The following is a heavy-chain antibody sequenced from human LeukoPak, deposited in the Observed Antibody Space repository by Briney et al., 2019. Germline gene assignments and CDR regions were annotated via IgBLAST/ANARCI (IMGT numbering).Heavy chain of an antibody. CDR1: GFTFDDYA. CDR3: ARDYYYDSSGKFDY. D-gene: IGHD3-22*01. Sequence: GGSLRLSCAASGFTFDDYAMHWVRQAPGKGLEWVSGISWNSGSIGYADSVKGRFTISRDNAKNSLYLQMNSLRAEDTALYYCARDYYYDSSGKFDYWGQGTLVTVSS. CDR2: ISWNSGSI. V-gene: IGHV3-9*01. J-gene: IGHJ4*02.